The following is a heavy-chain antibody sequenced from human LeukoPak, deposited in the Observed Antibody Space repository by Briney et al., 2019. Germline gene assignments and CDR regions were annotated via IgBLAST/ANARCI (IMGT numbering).Heavy chain of an antibody. CDR2: MNPNSGNT. CDR3: ARESSSAGPYYYYYMDV. J-gene: IGHJ6*03. D-gene: IGHD6-6*01. CDR1: GYTFTSYD. V-gene: IGHV1-8*01. Sequence: GASVKVSCKASGYTFTSYDINWVRQATGQGLEWMGWMNPNSGNTGYAQKVQGRVTMTRNTSISTAYMERSSLRSEDTAVYYCARESSSAGPYYYYYMDVWGKGTTVTVSS.